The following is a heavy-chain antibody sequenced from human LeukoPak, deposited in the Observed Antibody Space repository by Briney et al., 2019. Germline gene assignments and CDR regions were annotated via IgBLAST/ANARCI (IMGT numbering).Heavy chain of an antibody. CDR2: MYTSGST. D-gene: IGHD3-9*01. Sequence: SETLSLTCTVSGGSISSYYWSWIRQPVGKGLEWIGRMYTSGSTNYNPSLKSRVTMSVDTYKNQFSLKRSSVTAADTAVYYCARVIVRYDILTGSRYYMDVWGKGTTVTISS. J-gene: IGHJ6*03. CDR1: GGSISSYY. CDR3: ARVIVRYDILTGSRYYMDV. V-gene: IGHV4-4*07.